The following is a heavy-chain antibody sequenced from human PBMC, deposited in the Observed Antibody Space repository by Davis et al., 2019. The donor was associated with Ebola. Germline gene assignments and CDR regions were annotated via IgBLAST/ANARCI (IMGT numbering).Heavy chain of an antibody. V-gene: IGHV3-21*01. D-gene: IGHD1-7*01. CDR2: ISSSSSYI. CDR3: ARDREVELQFDY. CDR1: GFTFSSYS. J-gene: IGHJ4*02. Sequence: GESLKISCAASGFTFSSYSMNWVRQAPGKGLEWVSSISSSSSYIYYADSVKGRFTISRDNAKNSLYLQMNSLRAEDTAVYYCARDREVELQFDYWGQGTLVTVSS.